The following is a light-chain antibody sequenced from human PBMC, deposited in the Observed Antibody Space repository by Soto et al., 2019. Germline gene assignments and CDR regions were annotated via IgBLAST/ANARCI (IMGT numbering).Light chain of an antibody. CDR1: QSISIW. J-gene: IGKJ1*01. CDR3: QQYNTYSTWM. CDR2: KAS. V-gene: IGKV1-5*03. Sequence: DIQMTQSPSTLSASVGDRVTITCRASQSISIWLAWYQQKAGSAPKLLIYKASILETGVPSRFSGSGSGTEFTLTISSLQPDDFATYYCQQYNTYSTWMFDQGTKVEIK.